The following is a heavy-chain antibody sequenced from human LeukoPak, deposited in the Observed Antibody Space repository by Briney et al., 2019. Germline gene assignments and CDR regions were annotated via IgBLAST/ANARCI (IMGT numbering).Heavy chain of an antibody. CDR2: INHSGST. V-gene: IGHV4-34*01. CDR1: GGSFSGYY. D-gene: IGHD2-8*01. CDR3: ARDSSLMVYAPGGYFDY. J-gene: IGHJ4*02. Sequence: SETLSLTCAVYGGSFSGYYWSWIRQPPGKGLEWIGEINHSGSTNYNPSLKSRVTISVDTSKNQFSLKLSSVTAADTAVYYCARDSSLMVYAPGGYFDYWGQGTLVTVSS.